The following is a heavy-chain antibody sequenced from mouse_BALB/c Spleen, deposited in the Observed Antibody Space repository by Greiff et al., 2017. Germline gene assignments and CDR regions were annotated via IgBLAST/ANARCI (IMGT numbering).Heavy chain of an antibody. Sequence: VQLKESGPGLVKPSQSLSLTCTVTGYSITSDYAWNWIRQFPGNKLEWMGYISYSGSTSYNPSLKSRISITRDTSKNQFFLQLNSVTTEDTATYYCARFPYYYGSDYAMDYWGQGTSVTVSS. CDR3: ARFPYYYGSDYAMDY. J-gene: IGHJ4*01. V-gene: IGHV3-2*02. D-gene: IGHD1-1*01. CDR1: GYSITSDYA. CDR2: ISYSGST.